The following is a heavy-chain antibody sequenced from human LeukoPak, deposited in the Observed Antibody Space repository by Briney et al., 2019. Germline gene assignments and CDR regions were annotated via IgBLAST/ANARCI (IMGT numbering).Heavy chain of an antibody. CDR3: ARSLSGSYYSLGY. D-gene: IGHD1-26*01. Sequence: PSETLSLTCTVSGGSISSYYWSWIRQPPGKGLEWIGYIYYSGSTNYNPSLKSRVTISVDTSKNQFSLKLSSVTVADTAVYYCARSLSGSYYSLGYWGQGTLVTVSS. J-gene: IGHJ4*02. V-gene: IGHV4-59*01. CDR2: IYYSGST. CDR1: GGSISSYY.